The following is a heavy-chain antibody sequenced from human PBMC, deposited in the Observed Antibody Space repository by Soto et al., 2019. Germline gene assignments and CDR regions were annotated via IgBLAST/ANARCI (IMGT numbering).Heavy chain of an antibody. V-gene: IGHV3-74*01. CDR1: GFTLRTYW. CDR3: ARGGVEPFDY. CDR2: ISDYGRV. D-gene: IGHD3-3*01. J-gene: IGHJ4*02. Sequence: EVQLVESGGGLVQSGGSLRLPCAPSGFTLRTYWMHWVRQAPGKGLVWVSRISDYGRVNYADSVEGRFTISRDDAKSELYIQMSSLRLEDTAVYYCARGGVEPFDYWGQGALVTVSS.